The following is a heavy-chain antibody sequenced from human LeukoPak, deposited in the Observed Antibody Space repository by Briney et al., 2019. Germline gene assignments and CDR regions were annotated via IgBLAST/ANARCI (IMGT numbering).Heavy chain of an antibody. Sequence: LVKVSCKASGGTFSSYAISWVRQAPGQGLEWMGGIIPIFGTASYAQKFQGRDTITTDESTSTAYMELSSLRSEDTAVCYCARVGSSTSSIPVDYYYYMDVWGKGTTVTVSS. J-gene: IGHJ6*03. V-gene: IGHV1-69*05. CDR2: IIPIFGTA. CDR3: ARVGSSTSSIPVDYYYYMDV. CDR1: GGTFSSYA. D-gene: IGHD2-2*01.